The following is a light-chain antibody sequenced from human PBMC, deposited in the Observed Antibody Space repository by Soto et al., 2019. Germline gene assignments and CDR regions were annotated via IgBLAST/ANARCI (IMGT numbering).Light chain of an antibody. V-gene: IGKV1-39*01. CDR1: QSIAFY. J-gene: IGKJ4*01. CDR3: QQSYSTPPT. CDR2: AAS. Sequence: DIQMTQSPSSLSASIGDRVTLTCRASQSIAFYLNWYQQTPGKAPKLLVSAASNLQSGVPSRFSGSGSETDFTLTISSLQPEEFATYYCQQSYSTPPTFGGGTKVEI.